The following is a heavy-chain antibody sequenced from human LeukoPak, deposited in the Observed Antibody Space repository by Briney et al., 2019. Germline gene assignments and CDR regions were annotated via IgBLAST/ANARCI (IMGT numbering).Heavy chain of an antibody. CDR2: INHSGSA. J-gene: IGHJ5*02. Sequence: SETLSLTCAVYGGSFSGYYRSWLRQPPGKGLEWIGEINHSGSANYNPSLKSRVTISVDTSKNQFSLKLSSVTAADTAVYYCASAWFGVLAAWGQGTLVTVSS. D-gene: IGHD3-10*01. V-gene: IGHV4-34*01. CDR3: ASAWFGVLAA. CDR1: GGSFSGYY.